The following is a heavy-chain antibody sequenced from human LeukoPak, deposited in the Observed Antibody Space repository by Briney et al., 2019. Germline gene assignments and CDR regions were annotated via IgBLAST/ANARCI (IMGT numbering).Heavy chain of an antibody. D-gene: IGHD2-2*01. CDR2: ISYTSRAR. Sequence: PGGSLRLSCAASGFTFSSYNMNWVRQAPGKGLEWVSSISYTSRARYYADSVKGRFTISRDNVKNPLYLQMDSLRAEDTAVYYCARAYCSSTSCFGWGQGTLVTVSS. CDR3: ARAYCSSTSCFG. V-gene: IGHV3-48*01. J-gene: IGHJ4*02. CDR1: GFTFSSYN.